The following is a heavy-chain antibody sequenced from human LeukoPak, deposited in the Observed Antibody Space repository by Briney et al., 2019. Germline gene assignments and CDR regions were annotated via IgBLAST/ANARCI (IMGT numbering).Heavy chain of an antibody. V-gene: IGHV4-61*02. Sequence: SETLSLTCTASGGSISSGSYYWSWIRQPAGKGLEWIGRIYTSGSTNYNPSLKSRVTISVDTSKNQFSLKLSSVTAADTAVYYCARGKYSSSDYWGQGTLVTVSS. J-gene: IGHJ4*02. CDR2: IYTSGST. CDR3: ARGKYSSSDY. D-gene: IGHD6-6*01. CDR1: GGSISSGSYY.